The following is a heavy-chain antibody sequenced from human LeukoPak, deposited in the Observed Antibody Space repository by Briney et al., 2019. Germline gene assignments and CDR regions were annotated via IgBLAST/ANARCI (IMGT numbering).Heavy chain of an antibody. CDR1: VFTFSCYA. CDR2: ISSSSSYI. D-gene: IGHD2-15*01. V-gene: IGHV3-21*01. CDR3: ARGSRGRKDCSGGSCYLGY. Sequence: GGSLRLSCAASVFTFSCYAMSWVRQAPGKGLEWVSSISSSSSYIYYADSVKGRFTISRDNAKNSLYRQMNSLRAAIRAVYYGARGSRGRKDCSGGSCYLGYWGQGTLVTVSS. J-gene: IGHJ4*02.